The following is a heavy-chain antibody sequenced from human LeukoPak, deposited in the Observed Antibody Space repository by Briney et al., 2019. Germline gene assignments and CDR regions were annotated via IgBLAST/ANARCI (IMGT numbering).Heavy chain of an antibody. V-gene: IGHV4-38-2*02. CDR3: ARARSKDYYDSSGYYFDY. J-gene: IGHJ4*02. Sequence: PSETLSLTCTVSGYSLSSGYYWGWIRQPPGKGLEWIGSVDHSGGTYYNPSLKSRVTISVDTSKNQFSLKLSSVTAADTAVYDCARARSKDYYDSSGYYFDYWGQGTLVTVSS. D-gene: IGHD3-22*01. CDR2: VDHSGGT. CDR1: GYSLSSGYY.